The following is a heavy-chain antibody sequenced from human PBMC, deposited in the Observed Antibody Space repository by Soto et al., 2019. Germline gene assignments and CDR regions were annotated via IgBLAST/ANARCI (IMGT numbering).Heavy chain of an antibody. CDR1: GFTVSSNY. Sequence: EVQLVETGGGLIQPGGSLRLSCAASGFTVSSNYMSWVRQAPGKGLEWVSVIYSGGSTYYADSVKGRFTISRDNSKNTLYLQRNSLRAEDTAVYYCARDSGLYCSGGSCYGMDVWGQGTTVTVSS. J-gene: IGHJ6*02. CDR2: IYSGGST. D-gene: IGHD2-15*01. V-gene: IGHV3-53*02. CDR3: ARDSGLYCSGGSCYGMDV.